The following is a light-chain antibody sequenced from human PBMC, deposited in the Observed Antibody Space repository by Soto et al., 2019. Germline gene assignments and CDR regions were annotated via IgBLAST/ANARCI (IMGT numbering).Light chain of an antibody. CDR1: QSITEK. Sequence: RVLTQSLDTLSLSPWERATLSCRASQSITEKVVWYQQKSGQAPRLLIYDASNRATGIPARFSGSGSGTDFTLTISSLEPEDFALDCSTERGNWRWTSGEGTKVDI. J-gene: IGKJ1*01. CDR3: TERGNWRWT. V-gene: IGKV3-11*01. CDR2: DAS.